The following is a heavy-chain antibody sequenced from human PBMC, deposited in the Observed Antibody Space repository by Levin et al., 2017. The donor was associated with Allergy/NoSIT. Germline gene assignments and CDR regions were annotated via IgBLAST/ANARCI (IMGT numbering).Heavy chain of an antibody. Sequence: AASVKVSCKASGYTFTGYYMHWVRQAPGQGLEWMGWINPNSGGTNYAQKFQGRVTMTRDTSISTAYMELSRLRSDDTAVYYCARRFPIAVAGTSYPFDYWGQGTLVTVSS. J-gene: IGHJ4*02. CDR3: ARRFPIAVAGTSYPFDY. CDR2: INPNSGGT. V-gene: IGHV1-2*02. CDR1: GYTFTGYY. D-gene: IGHD6-19*01.